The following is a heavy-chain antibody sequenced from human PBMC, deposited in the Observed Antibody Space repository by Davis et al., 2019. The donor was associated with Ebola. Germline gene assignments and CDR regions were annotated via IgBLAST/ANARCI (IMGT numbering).Heavy chain of an antibody. V-gene: IGHV3-23*01. D-gene: IGHD3-3*01. J-gene: IGHJ4*02. Sequence: PGGSLRLSCAASGFTFSSYAMSWVRQAPGKGLEWVSAISGSGGSTYYADSVKGRFTISRDNSKNTLYLQMNSLRAEDTAVYYCAKDPRHSSYDFWSGYWGSAVDYWGQGTLVTVSS. CDR1: GFTFSSYA. CDR2: ISGSGGST. CDR3: AKDPRHSSYDFWSGYWGSAVDY.